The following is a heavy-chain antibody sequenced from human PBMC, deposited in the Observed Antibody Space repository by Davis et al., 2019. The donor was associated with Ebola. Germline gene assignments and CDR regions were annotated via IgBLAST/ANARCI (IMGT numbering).Heavy chain of an antibody. Sequence: GGSLRLSCAASGFTFSSYSMNWVRQAPGKGLEWVSSISSSSSYIYYADSVKGRFTISRDNAKNSLYLQMNSLRAEDTAVYYCARDSQALYCSSTSCYTAPYYYYGMDVWGQGTMVTVSS. CDR1: GFTFSSYS. V-gene: IGHV3-21*01. D-gene: IGHD2-2*02. CDR3: ARDSQALYCSSTSCYTAPYYYYGMDV. CDR2: ISSSSSYI. J-gene: IGHJ6*02.